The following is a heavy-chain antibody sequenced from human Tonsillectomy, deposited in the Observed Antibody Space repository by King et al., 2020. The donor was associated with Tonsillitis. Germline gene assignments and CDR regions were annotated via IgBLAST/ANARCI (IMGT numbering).Heavy chain of an antibody. J-gene: IGHJ4*02. CDR2: ISSRGDYI. V-gene: IGHV3-23*01. Sequence: VQSGGSLRLSCAASGFTFSSSAVSWGRQAPGMGLEWVSTISSRGDYIYYADSVKGRFTISRDNSKNTVDVQMNSLRADDTAVYYCAIGGNSDFDYWGQGTLVTVSS. CDR1: GFTFSSSA. CDR3: AIGGNSDFDY. D-gene: IGHD4-23*01.